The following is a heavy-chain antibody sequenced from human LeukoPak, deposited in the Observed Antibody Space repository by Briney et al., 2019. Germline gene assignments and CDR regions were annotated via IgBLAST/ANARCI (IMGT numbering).Heavy chain of an antibody. V-gene: IGHV3-11*06. CDR3: ARVGSIAAAGTPDY. Sequence: GGSLRLSCAASGFTFSDYYMSWIRQAPGKGLEWVSYISSSSSHTEYADSVKGRFTISGDNAKNSLSLQVNSLRADDTAVYYCARVGSIAAAGTPDYWGQGTLVTVSS. CDR2: ISSSSSHT. D-gene: IGHD6-13*01. CDR1: GFTFSDYY. J-gene: IGHJ4*02.